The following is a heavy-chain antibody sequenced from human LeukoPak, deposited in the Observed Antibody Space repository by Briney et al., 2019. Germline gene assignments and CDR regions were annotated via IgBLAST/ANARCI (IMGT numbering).Heavy chain of an antibody. J-gene: IGHJ4*02. Sequence: SETLSLTCALYGGSFSGYYWSWIREPPGKGLEWIGEINHSGNTNSTPSLKSRVTISVDKSKNQFSLSLSSVTAADTAVYYCARDLGGTGLFDFWGQGTLVTVSS. CDR3: ARDLGGTGLFDF. CDR1: GGSFSGYY. D-gene: IGHD2-15*01. CDR2: INHSGNT. V-gene: IGHV4-34*01.